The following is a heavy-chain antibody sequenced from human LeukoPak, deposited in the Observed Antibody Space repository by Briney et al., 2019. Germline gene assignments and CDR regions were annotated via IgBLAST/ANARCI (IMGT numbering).Heavy chain of an antibody. CDR1: GFTFSDYY. V-gene: IGHV3-11*04. CDR3: AREPVLEWLPLDY. J-gene: IGHJ4*02. D-gene: IGHD3-3*01. Sequence: GGSLRLSCAASGFTFSDYYMSWIRQAPGKGLEWVSYISSSGSTIYYADSVKGRFTISRDNAKNSLYLQMNSLRAEDTAVYYCAREPVLEWLPLDYWGQGTLVTVSS. CDR2: ISSSGSTI.